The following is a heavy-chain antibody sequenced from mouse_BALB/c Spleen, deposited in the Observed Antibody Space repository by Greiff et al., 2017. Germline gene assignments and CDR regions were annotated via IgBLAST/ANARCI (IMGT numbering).Heavy chain of an antibody. CDR2: ISSGSSTI. CDR1: GFTFSSFG. D-gene: IGHD2-4*01. V-gene: IGHV5-17*02. J-gene: IGHJ1*01. CDR3: ARSYDFNWYFDV. Sequence: EVKVVESGGGLVQPGGSRKLSCAASGFTFSSFGMHWVRQAPEKGLEWVAYISSGSSTIYYADTVKGRFTISRDNPKNTLFLQMTSLRSEDTAMYYCARSYDFNWYFDVWGAGTTVTVSS.